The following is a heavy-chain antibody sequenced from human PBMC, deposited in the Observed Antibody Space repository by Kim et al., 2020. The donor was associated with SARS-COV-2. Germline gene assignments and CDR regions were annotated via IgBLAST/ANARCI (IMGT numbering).Heavy chain of an antibody. J-gene: IGHJ3*02. CDR3: ARETYYYDSSGYYADAFDI. CDR1: GFTFSSYA. Sequence: GGSLRLSCAASGFTFSSYAMHWVRQAPGKGLEWVAVISYDGSNKYYADSVKGRFTISRDNSKNTLYLQMNSLRAEDTAVYYCARETYYYDSSGYYADAFDIWGQGTMVTVSS. V-gene: IGHV3-30*04. CDR2: ISYDGSNK. D-gene: IGHD3-22*01.